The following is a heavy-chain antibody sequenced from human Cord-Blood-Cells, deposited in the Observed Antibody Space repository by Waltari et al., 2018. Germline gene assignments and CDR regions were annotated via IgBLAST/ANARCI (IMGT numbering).Heavy chain of an antibody. CDR1: GGTFSSYA. D-gene: IGHD6-6*01. V-gene: IGHV1-69*01. J-gene: IGHJ6*02. CDR2: IIPIFGTA. Sequence: QVQLVQSGAEVKKPGSSVKVSCKASGGTFSSYAISWVRQAPGQGLEWMGGIIPIFGTANYAQKCQGRVTITADESTSTAYMELSSLRSEDTAVYYCASFLIAARPVYYYYYGMDVWGQGTTVTVSS. CDR3: ASFLIAARPVYYYYYGMDV.